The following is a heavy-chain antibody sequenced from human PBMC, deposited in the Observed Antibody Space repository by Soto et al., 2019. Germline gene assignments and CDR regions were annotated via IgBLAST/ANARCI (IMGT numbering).Heavy chain of an antibody. D-gene: IGHD4-4*01. CDR3: AREGRQRKTTVNNYYYMDV. CDR1: GFTVSSNY. V-gene: IGHV3-66*01. J-gene: IGHJ6*03. Sequence: GGSLRLSCAASGFTVSSNYMSWVRQAPGKGLEWVSVIYSGGSTYYADSVKGRFTISRDNSKNTLYLQMNSLRAEDTAVYYCAREGRQRKTTVNNYYYMDVWGKGTTVTVSS. CDR2: IYSGGST.